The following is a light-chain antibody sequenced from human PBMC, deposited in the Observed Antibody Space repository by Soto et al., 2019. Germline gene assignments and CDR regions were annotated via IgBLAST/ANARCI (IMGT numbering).Light chain of an antibody. Sequence: QMTQSPSSLSASVRDRVTITCRASQDIGNDLGWYQQKPGKAPNLLIYAASSLRSGVPSRFSGSGSGTHFTLTINSLQAEDSATYFCLQDYTYPWTFGQGTKVEIK. V-gene: IGKV1-6*02. CDR3: LQDYTYPWT. CDR2: AAS. CDR1: QDIGND. J-gene: IGKJ1*01.